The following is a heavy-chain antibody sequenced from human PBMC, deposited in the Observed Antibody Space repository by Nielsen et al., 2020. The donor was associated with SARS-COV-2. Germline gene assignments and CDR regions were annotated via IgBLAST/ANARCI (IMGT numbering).Heavy chain of an antibody. CDR1: GYRFTAYS. Sequence: ASVKVSCKASGYRFTAYSMHWVRQAPGQGPEWMGRIDPHSDGTTYAQKFQGRVTMTRDTSINTAYMELTRLRSDDTAVYYCARGDYSNPNYWGQGSLVTVSS. CDR3: ARGDYSNPNY. CDR2: IDPHSDGT. D-gene: IGHD4-11*01. J-gene: IGHJ4*02. V-gene: IGHV1-2*06.